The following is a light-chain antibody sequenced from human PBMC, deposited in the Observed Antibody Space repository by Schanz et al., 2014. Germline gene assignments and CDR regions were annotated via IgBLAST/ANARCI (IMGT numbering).Light chain of an antibody. J-gene: IGLJ2*01. V-gene: IGLV2-11*01. CDR3: SSHASNNPRVV. CDR2: DVT. Sequence: QSALTQPRSVSGSPGQSVTISCTGTSSDVGGYNYVSWYQQHPGKAPQLMIHDVTKRPSGVPDRFSGSKSGNTASLTISGLQAEDEADYYCSSHASNNPRVVFGGGTKLTVL. CDR1: SSDVGGYNY.